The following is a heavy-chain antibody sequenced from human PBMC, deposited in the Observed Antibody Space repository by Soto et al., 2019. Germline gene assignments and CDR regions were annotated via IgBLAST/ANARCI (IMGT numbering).Heavy chain of an antibody. D-gene: IGHD3-16*01. CDR3: VRGNYEKSIDY. V-gene: IGHV3-30-3*01. J-gene: IGHJ4*02. CDR1: GFAFNLYD. CDR2: ISNDGNTK. Sequence: GGSLRLSCAASGFAFNLYDMHWVRQAPGKGLEWVSSISNDGNTKSYTDSVKGRFTISRDNAKNSLFLQMNSLRAEDSGIYFCVRGNYEKSIDYWGQGTRVTVSS.